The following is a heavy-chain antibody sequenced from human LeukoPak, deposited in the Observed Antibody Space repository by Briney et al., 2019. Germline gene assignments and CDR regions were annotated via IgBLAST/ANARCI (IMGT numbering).Heavy chain of an antibody. CDR2: IYSGGST. Sequence: GGSLRLSCAASGFTFSSNYMSWVRQAPGKGLEWVSLIYSGGSTYYADSVKGRFTISRDNSKNTVYLQMNSRRAEDTAVYYCATGHYGSGIHHGAFDIWGQGTIVTVSS. CDR1: GFTFSSNY. V-gene: IGHV3-53*01. CDR3: ATGHYGSGIHHGAFDI. J-gene: IGHJ3*02. D-gene: IGHD3-10*01.